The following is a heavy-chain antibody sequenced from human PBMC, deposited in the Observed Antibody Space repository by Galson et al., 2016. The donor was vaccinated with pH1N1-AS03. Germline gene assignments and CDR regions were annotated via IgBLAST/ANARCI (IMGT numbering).Heavy chain of an antibody. V-gene: IGHV1-69-2*01. CDR3: ATEGGKRGLEF. J-gene: IGHJ1*01. CDR1: GFTFSDYY. CDR2: VDPEDGES. D-gene: IGHD1-14*01. Sequence: VKVSCKVSGFTFSDYYIHWVKQAPGKGLEWVGLVDPEDGESKYGETILDRVTITADTSADTAYLEVTSLRASDTAGFYCATEGGKRGLEFWGQGTLVTVSS.